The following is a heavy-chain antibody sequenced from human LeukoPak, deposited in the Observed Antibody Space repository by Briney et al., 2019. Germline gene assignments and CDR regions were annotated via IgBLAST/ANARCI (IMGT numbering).Heavy chain of an antibody. CDR3: ARIRGYSSSDYGMDV. V-gene: IGHV2-26*01. Sequence: SGPTLVNPTDTLTLTCTVSGFSLSNARLGVSWIRQPPGKALEWLAHIFSNDEKSYSTSLKSRLTISKDTSKSQVVLTMTNMDPVDTATYYCARIRGYSSSDYGMDVWGQGTTVTVSS. D-gene: IGHD6-13*01. J-gene: IGHJ6*02. CDR2: IFSNDEK. CDR1: GFSLSNARLG.